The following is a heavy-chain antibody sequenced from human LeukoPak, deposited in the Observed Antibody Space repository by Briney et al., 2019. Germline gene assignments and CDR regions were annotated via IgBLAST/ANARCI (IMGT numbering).Heavy chain of an antibody. V-gene: IGHV4-61*02. D-gene: IGHD4-11*01. CDR2: IHTSGST. J-gene: IGHJ2*01. CDR1: GGSISRDNYN. Sequence: SQTLSLTCTVSGGSISRDNYNWSWIRPPNGKGLKWIGRIHTSGSTSSNTPFKSRVIIALDTSKNQVSLRLSSVTDAETDVYYCARGERWKDRQRNSNFLGPYYWYFDLWGRGTLVTVCS. CDR3: ARGERWKDRQRNSNFLGPYYWYFDL.